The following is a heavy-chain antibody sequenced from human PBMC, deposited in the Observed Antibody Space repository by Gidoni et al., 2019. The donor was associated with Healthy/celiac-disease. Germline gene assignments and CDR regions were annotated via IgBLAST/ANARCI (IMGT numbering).Heavy chain of an antibody. Sequence: EVQLVESGGGLVKPGGSLRLSCAASGFTFSSYSMNWVRQAPGKGLEWVSSISSSSSYIYYADSVKGRFTISRDNAKNSLDLQMNSLRAEDTAVYYCARDSGDPYCGGDCLFDYWGQGTLVTVSS. CDR3: ARDSGDPYCGGDCLFDY. J-gene: IGHJ4*02. D-gene: IGHD2-21*02. CDR2: ISSSSSYI. CDR1: GFTFSSYS. V-gene: IGHV3-21*01.